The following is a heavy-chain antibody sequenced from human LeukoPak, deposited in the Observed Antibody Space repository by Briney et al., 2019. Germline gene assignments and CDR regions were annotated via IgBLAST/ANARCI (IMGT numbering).Heavy chain of an antibody. J-gene: IGHJ6*03. Sequence: SETLSLTCTVSGGSISSSYWSWIRQSPDKGLEWLGYVYYTGSTDYNPSLKSRVTISVDTSKNQFSLKLSSVTAADTAVYYCAKYYDFWSGYFYVDVWGKGTTVTVSS. CDR1: GGSISSSY. V-gene: IGHV4-59*01. CDR3: AKYYDFWSGYFYVDV. D-gene: IGHD3-3*01. CDR2: VYYTGST.